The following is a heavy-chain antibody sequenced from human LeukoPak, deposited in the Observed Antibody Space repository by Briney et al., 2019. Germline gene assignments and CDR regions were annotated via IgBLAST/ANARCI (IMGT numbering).Heavy chain of an antibody. CDR1: GGSISSYY. Sequence: SETLSLTCTVSGGSISSYYWSWIRQPPGKGLEWIGYIYYSGSTNYNPSLKSRVTISVDTSKNQFSLKLSSVTAADTAVYYCAADHSITMIGTHDYWGQGTLVTVSS. J-gene: IGHJ4*02. D-gene: IGHD3-22*01. CDR2: IYYSGST. V-gene: IGHV4-59*01. CDR3: AADHSITMIGTHDY.